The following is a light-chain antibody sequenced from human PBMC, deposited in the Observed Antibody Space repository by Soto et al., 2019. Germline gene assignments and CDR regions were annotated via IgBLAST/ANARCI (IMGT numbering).Light chain of an antibody. V-gene: IGLV2-8*01. J-gene: IGLJ1*01. CDR1: SSDVGGYNY. Sequence: QSALTQPPSASGSPGQSVTISCTGTSSDVGGYNYVSWYQQHPGKAPKLMIYEVSKRPSGVPDRFSGSKSGNTASLTVSGLQPEDAADYYCSSYAGSNKSVFGTGTKVTVL. CDR2: EVS. CDR3: SSYAGSNKSV.